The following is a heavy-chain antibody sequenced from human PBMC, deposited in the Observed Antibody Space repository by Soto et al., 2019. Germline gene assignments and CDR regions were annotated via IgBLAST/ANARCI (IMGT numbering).Heavy chain of an antibody. J-gene: IGHJ4*02. D-gene: IGHD1-1*01. Sequence: QVQLQESGPGLVKPSETLSLTCTVSGGSISSYYWSWIRQPPGKGLEWIGYIYYSGSTNYNPSLKSRVTISVDTSKNQFSLKLSSATAADTAVYYCARRYGGNLDWGQGTLVTVSS. CDR1: GGSISSYY. CDR3: ARRYGGNLD. CDR2: IYYSGST. V-gene: IGHV4-59*08.